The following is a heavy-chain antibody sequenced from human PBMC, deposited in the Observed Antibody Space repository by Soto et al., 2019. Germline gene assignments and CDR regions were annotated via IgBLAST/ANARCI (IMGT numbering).Heavy chain of an antibody. CDR1: GFTFSNYG. Sequence: PGGSLRRTWAASGFTFSNYGIQWGRRAPGKGPVGVVGISYDRGKRYYVDSVTGRFTISSDNSKNTLNLQMNSLRAEDTAVYYCARLAATVTTSINYFYYYGMDVWGQGTTVTVSS. CDR3: ARLAATVTTSINYFYYYGMDV. J-gene: IGHJ6*02. CDR2: ISYDRGKR. V-gene: IGHV3-30*19. D-gene: IGHD4-4*01.